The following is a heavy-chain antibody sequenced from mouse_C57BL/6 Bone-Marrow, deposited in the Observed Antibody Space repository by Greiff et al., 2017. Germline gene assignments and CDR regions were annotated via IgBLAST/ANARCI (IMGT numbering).Heavy chain of an antibody. J-gene: IGHJ4*01. CDR3: ARYGYYYGFYAMDY. D-gene: IGHD1-1*01. V-gene: IGHV1-76*01. Sequence: VQLQQSGAELVKPGASVKLSCKASGYTFTDYYINWVKQRPGQGLEWIARIYPGSGNTYYNEKFKGKATLTAEKSSSTAYMQLSSLTSEGSAVYVCARYGYYYGFYAMDYWGQGTSVTVSS. CDR2: IYPGSGNT. CDR1: GYTFTDYY.